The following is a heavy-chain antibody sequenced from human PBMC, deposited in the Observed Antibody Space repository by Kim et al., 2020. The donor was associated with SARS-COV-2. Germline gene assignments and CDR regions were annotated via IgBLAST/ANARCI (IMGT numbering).Heavy chain of an antibody. J-gene: IGHJ3*02. CDR3: ARLTAGPITMSGDI. CDR1: GGSISSSSYY. CDR2: IYYSGST. D-gene: IGHD3-10*02. V-gene: IGHV4-39*01. Sequence: SETLSLTCTVSGGSISSSSYYWGWIRQPPGKGLEWIGSIYYSGSTYYNPSLKSRVTISVDTSKNQFSLKLSSVTAADTAVYYCARLTAGPITMSGDIWGQGTMVTVSS.